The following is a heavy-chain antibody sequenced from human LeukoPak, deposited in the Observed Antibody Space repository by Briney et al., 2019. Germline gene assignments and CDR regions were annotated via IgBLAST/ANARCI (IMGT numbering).Heavy chain of an antibody. V-gene: IGHV1-69*05. Sequence: ASVKVFCKASGGTFSSYAISWVRQAPGQGLEWMGGIIPIFGTANYAQKFQGRVTITTDESTSTAYMELSSLRSEDTAVYYCARGHYDILTGRSDAFDIWGQGTMVTVSS. CDR2: IIPIFGTA. J-gene: IGHJ3*02. CDR1: GGTFSSYA. D-gene: IGHD3-9*01. CDR3: ARGHYDILTGRSDAFDI.